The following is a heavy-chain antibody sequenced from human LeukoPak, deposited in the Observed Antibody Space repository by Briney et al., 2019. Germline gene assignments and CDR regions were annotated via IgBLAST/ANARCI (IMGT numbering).Heavy chain of an antibody. J-gene: IGHJ4*02. CDR2: INPGGSSI. CDR1: GFTFSSYW. CDR3: ARSNQADDY. Sequence: PGGALRLSCAVSGFTFSSYWMHRVRQVPGKGLVWVARINPGGSSITYADSVKGRFTISRDNAKNTLYLQMDSLRAEDTGVYYCARSNQADDYWGQGTLVTVSS. D-gene: IGHD1-14*01. V-gene: IGHV3-74*01.